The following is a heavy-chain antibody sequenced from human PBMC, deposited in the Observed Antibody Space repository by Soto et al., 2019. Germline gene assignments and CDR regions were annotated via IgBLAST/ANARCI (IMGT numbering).Heavy chain of an antibody. V-gene: IGHV3-23*01. J-gene: IGHJ6*02. CDR1: GFTFNSYA. CDR3: AKGIRPAYGSGRYTMDV. D-gene: IGHD3-10*01. Sequence: EVQLLESGGGLVQPGGSLRLSCVASGFTFNSYAMTWVRQAPGKGLEWVSEISGSGSTTYYADSVKGRFTMSRDNSNNTMYVQMHSLRAEDTAGYYCAKGIRPAYGSGRYTMDVWGQGTTVTVSS. CDR2: ISGSGSTT.